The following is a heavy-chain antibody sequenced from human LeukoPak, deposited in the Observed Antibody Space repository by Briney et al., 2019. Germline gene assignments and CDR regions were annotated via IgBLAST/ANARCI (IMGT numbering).Heavy chain of an antibody. D-gene: IGHD3-22*01. V-gene: IGHV4-59*01. CDR1: GGSISSYY. Sequence: SETLSLTCNVSGGSISSYYWSWIRQPPGKGLEWIGYIYYSGSTNYNPSLKSRVTISVDTSKNQFSLKLSSVTAADTAVYYCARGYYYDSSGPFWLAFDIWGQGTMVTVSS. J-gene: IGHJ3*02. CDR2: IYYSGST. CDR3: ARGYYYDSSGPFWLAFDI.